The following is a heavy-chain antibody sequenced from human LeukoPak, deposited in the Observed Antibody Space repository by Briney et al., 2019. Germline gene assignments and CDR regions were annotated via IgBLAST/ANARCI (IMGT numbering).Heavy chain of an antibody. D-gene: IGHD2-8*01. V-gene: IGHV3-23*01. CDR3: AKGFRMVYASNFDY. J-gene: IGHJ4*02. CDR2: ISGSGGST. CDR1: GFTFSSYW. Sequence: PGGSLRLSCAASGFTFSSYWMSWVRQAPGKGLEWVSAISGSGGSTYYADSVKGRFTISRDNSKNTLYLQMNSLRAEDTAVYYCAKGFRMVYASNFDYWGQGTLVTVSS.